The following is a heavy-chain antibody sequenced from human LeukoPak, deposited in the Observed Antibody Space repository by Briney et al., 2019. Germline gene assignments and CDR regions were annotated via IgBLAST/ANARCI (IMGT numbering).Heavy chain of an antibody. Sequence: GGSLKLSCAASGFDFSGFYMHWVRQASGRGLEWVGLIRSKPSSYTTVYAASVKGRFTISRDDSKNTAYLQMNSLKAEDTAVHYCTRQDCSGGSCSYVDYWGQGTLVTVSS. CDR2: IRSKPSSYTT. J-gene: IGHJ4*02. V-gene: IGHV3-73*01. D-gene: IGHD2-15*01. CDR3: TRQDCSGGSCSYVDY. CDR1: GFDFSGFY.